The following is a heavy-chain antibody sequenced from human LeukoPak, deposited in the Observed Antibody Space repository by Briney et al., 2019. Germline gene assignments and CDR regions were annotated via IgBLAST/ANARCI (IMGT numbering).Heavy chain of an antibody. CDR2: IYYSGST. D-gene: IGHD6-13*01. CDR1: GGSISSYY. Sequence: SETLSLTCTVSGGSISSYYWSWIRQPPGKGLEWIGYIYYSGSTNYNPSLKSRVTISVDTSKNQFSLKLSSVTAADTAVYYCARGGLSSWYIGPIGWFDPWGQGTLVTVSS. CDR3: ARGGLSSWYIGPIGWFDP. V-gene: IGHV4-59*12. J-gene: IGHJ5*02.